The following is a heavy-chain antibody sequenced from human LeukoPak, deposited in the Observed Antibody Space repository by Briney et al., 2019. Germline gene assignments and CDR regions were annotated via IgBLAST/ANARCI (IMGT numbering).Heavy chain of an antibody. D-gene: IGHD1-26*01. CDR3: ARHQYSGTYYNAFDI. V-gene: IGHV5-51*01. CDR2: IYPGDSDT. Sequence: GESLKISCKGSGYSFTTFWIGWVRQMPGKGLEYMGIIYPGDSDTRYSPSFQGQDTISADKSISTAYLQWSSLKASDTAMYYCARHQYSGTYYNAFDIWGQGTLVTVSS. J-gene: IGHJ3*02. CDR1: GYSFTTFW.